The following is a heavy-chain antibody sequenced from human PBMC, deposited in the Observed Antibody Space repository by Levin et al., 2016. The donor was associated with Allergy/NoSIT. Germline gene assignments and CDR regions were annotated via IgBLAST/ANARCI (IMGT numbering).Heavy chain of an antibody. D-gene: IGHD3-10*02. V-gene: IGHV1-3*01. J-gene: IGHJ6*02. CDR2: INAGNGNT. CDR1: GYTFTSYA. Sequence: ASVKVSCKASGYTFTSYAMHWVRQAPGQRLEWMGWINAGNGNTKYSQKFQGRVTITRDTSASTAYMELSSLRSEDTAVYYCARSVRGVPGIAYYYGMDVWGQGTTVTVSS. CDR3: ARSVRGVPGIAYYYGMDV.